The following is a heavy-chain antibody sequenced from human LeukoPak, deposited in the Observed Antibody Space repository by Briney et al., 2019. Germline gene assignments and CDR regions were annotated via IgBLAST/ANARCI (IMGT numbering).Heavy chain of an antibody. V-gene: IGHV1-2*02. CDR1: GYTFTGYY. CDR3: ARDHIYGSGYYYYYMDV. D-gene: IGHD3-10*01. CDR2: INPNSGGT. Sequence: ASVKVSCKVTGYTFTGYYMHWVRQAPGQGLEWMGWINPNSGGTKYAQKFQGRVTMTRDTSISTAYMELSRLRSDDTAVYYCARDHIYGSGYYYYYMDVWGKGTTVTISS. J-gene: IGHJ6*03.